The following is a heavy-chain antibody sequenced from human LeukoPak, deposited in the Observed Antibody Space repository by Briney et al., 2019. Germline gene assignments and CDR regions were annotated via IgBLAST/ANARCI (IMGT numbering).Heavy chain of an antibody. CDR2: IKQDGSEK. J-gene: IGHJ6*02. D-gene: IGHD5-12*01. Sequence: PGGSLRLSCAASGFTFSSYWMSWVRQAPGKGLEWGANIKQDGSEKYYVDSVKGRFTISRDNAKNSLYLQMNSLRAEDTAVYYCARVRGGYDSRDYYGMDVWGQGTTVTVSS. CDR1: GFTFSSYW. V-gene: IGHV3-7*03. CDR3: ARVRGGYDSRDYYGMDV.